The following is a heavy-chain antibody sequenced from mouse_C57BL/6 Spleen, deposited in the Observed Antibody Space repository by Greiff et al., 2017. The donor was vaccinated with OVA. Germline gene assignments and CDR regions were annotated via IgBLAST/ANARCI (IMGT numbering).Heavy chain of an antibody. CDR1: GFSLTSYG. CDR2: IWSDGST. V-gene: IGHV2-6-1*01. J-gene: IGHJ1*03. CDR3: ARHYYGSSYWYFDV. Sequence: VMLVESGPGLVAPSQSLSITCTVSGFSLTSYGVHWVRQPPGKGLEWLVVIWSDGSTTYNSAPKSRLSISKDNSKSQVFLKMNSLQTDDTAMYYCARHYYGSSYWYFDVWGTGTTVTVSS. D-gene: IGHD1-1*01.